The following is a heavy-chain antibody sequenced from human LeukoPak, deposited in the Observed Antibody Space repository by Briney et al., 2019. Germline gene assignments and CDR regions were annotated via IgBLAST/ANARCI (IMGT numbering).Heavy chain of an antibody. V-gene: IGHV1-8*01. D-gene: IGHD6-13*01. J-gene: IGHJ5*02. CDR3: AKATTTIAAVPHNP. CDR2: MNPKSGNT. CDR1: GYSFTTYD. Sequence: ASVTVSCKASGYSFTTYDVNWVRQAPGQGLEWMGWMNPKSGNTGYAPKFQGRVTMTRNTSIDTAFMELKSLSFEDTAVYYCAKATTTIAAVPHNPWGQGTLVTVSS.